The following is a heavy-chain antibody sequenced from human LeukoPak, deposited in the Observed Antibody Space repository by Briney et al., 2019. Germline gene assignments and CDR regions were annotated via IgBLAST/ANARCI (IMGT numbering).Heavy chain of an antibody. CDR1: GGSISSYY. CDR3: ATYGSPNAFDN. CDR2: ISSSGST. V-gene: IGHV4-4*07. J-gene: IGHJ3*02. Sequence: SETLSLICSVSGGSISSYYWNWIRQPAGKGLEWIGRISSSGSTHYNPSLKSRLTMSVDTSKNQFSLELTSVTAAGTAVYYCATYGSPNAFDNWGQGTMVTVSS. D-gene: IGHD1-26*01.